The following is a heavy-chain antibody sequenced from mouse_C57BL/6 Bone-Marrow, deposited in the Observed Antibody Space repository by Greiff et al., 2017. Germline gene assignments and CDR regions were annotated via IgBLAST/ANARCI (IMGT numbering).Heavy chain of an antibody. J-gene: IGHJ1*03. Sequence: QVQLQQPGAELVKPGASVKLSCKASGYTFTSYWMHWVKQRPGRGLEWIGRIDPNSGGTTYNEKFKSKATLTVDKPSSTAYMQLSSLTSEDSAVYYCAREITTVVGDWYFDVWGTGTTVTVAS. CDR3: AREITTVVGDWYFDV. V-gene: IGHV1-72*01. CDR1: GYTFTSYW. CDR2: IDPNSGGT. D-gene: IGHD1-1*01.